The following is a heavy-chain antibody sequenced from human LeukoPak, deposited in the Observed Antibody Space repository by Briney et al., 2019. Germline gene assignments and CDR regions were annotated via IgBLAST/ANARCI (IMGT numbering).Heavy chain of an antibody. CDR2: IYYSGST. J-gene: IGHJ4*02. CDR1: GYSITSGYF. CDR3: ARVRTYNWNSNYFDY. Sequence: SETLSLTCSVSGYSITSGYFWGWIRQPPGKGLEWIGYIYYSGSTNYNPSLKSRVTISVDTSKNQFSLKLSSVTAADTAVYYCARVRTYNWNSNYFDYWGQGTLVTVSS. D-gene: IGHD1-7*01. V-gene: IGHV4-61*01.